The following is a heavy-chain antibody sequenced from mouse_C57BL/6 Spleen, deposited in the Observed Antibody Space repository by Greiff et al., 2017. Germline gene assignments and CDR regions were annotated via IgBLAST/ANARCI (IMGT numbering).Heavy chain of an antibody. CDR1: GYAFSSSW. D-gene: IGHD1-1*01. J-gene: IGHJ2*01. V-gene: IGHV1-82*01. CDR3: AITTVVATRFDY. Sequence: QVQLQQSGPELVKPGASVKISCKASGYAFSSSWMNWVKQRPGKGLEWIGRIYPGDGDTNYNGKFKGKATLTADKSSSTAYMQLSSLTSEDSAVYFCAITTVVATRFDYWGQGTTLTVSS. CDR2: IYPGDGDT.